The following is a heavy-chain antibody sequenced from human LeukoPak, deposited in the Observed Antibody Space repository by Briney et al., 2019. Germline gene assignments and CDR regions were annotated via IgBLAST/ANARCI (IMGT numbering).Heavy chain of an antibody. J-gene: IGHJ4*02. D-gene: IGHD5-18*01. CDR1: GGSFSGYY. Sequence: SETLSLTCAVYGGSFSGYYWSWIRQSPGKGLEWIGEINHSGSTNYNPSLKSRVTISVDTSKNQFSLKLSSVTAADTAVYYCARGEGQLWSYYFDYWGQGTLVTVSS. CDR3: ARGEGQLWSYYFDY. CDR2: INHSGST. V-gene: IGHV4-34*01.